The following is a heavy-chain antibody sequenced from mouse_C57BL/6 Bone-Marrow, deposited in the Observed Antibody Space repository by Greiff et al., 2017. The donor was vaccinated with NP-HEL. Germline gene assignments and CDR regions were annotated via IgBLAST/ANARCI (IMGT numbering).Heavy chain of an antibody. CDR3: ARRGPYGSSYYFDY. D-gene: IGHD1-1*01. CDR2: IYPGDGDT. CDR1: GYAFSSSW. Sequence: QVQLQQSGPELVKPGASVKISCKASGYAFSSSWMNWVQQRPGKGLEWIGRIYPGDGDTNYNGKFKGKATLTADKPSSTAYMQLSSLTSEDSAVYFCARRGPYGSSYYFDYWGQGTTLTVSS. J-gene: IGHJ2*01. V-gene: IGHV1-82*01.